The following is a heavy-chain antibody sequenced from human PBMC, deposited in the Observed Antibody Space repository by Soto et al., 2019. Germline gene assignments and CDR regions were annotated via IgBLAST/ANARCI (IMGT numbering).Heavy chain of an antibody. CDR2: ISAYNGKT. D-gene: IGHD6-19*01. Sequence: QVQLVQSGAEVKKPGASVKVSCKTSGYPFTSYGINWVRQAPGQGPEWMGWISAYNGKTSYTQKFQGRVTMTTDTSTSTAYMELTSLRSDEPAVYYCAIARLIAVTGRLHYWGQGTLVTVSS. CDR1: GYPFTSYG. CDR3: AIARLIAVTGRLHY. J-gene: IGHJ4*02. V-gene: IGHV1-18*01.